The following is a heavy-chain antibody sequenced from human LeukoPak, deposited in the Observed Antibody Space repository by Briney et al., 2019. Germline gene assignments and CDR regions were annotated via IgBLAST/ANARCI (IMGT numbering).Heavy chain of an antibody. J-gene: IGHJ4*02. Sequence: SETLSLACAVYGGSFSGYYLSWIRQPPGKGLEWIGEINHSGSTNYNPSLKSRVTISVDTSKNQFSLKLSSVTAADTAVYYCARHGHILTGYEVDYWGQGTLVTVSS. D-gene: IGHD3-9*01. CDR2: INHSGST. CDR3: ARHGHILTGYEVDY. CDR1: GGSFSGYY. V-gene: IGHV4-34*01.